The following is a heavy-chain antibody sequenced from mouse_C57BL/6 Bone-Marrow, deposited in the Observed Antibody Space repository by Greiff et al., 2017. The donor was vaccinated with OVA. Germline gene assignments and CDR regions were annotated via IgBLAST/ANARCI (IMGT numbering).Heavy chain of an antibody. Sequence: EVKLMESGPGLVKPSQSLSLTCSVTGYSITSGYYWNWIRQFPGNKLEWMGYISYDGSNNYNPSLKNRISITRDTSKNQFFLKLNSVTTEDTATYYCARRRDYDGFWDFDVWGTGTTVTVSS. CDR1: GYSITSGYY. CDR3: ARRRDYDGFWDFDV. CDR2: ISYDGSN. D-gene: IGHD1-2*01. V-gene: IGHV3-6*01. J-gene: IGHJ1*03.